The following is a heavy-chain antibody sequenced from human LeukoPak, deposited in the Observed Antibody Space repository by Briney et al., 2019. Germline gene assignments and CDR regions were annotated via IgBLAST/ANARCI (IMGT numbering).Heavy chain of an antibody. CDR3: ARAPGYGAAYYFDY. CDR2: ISGSGGST. CDR1: GFTFSSYA. Sequence: GGSLRLSCAASGFTFSSYATSWVRQAPGKGLEWVSAISGSGGSTYYADSVKGRFTISRDNSKNTLYLQMNSLRAEDTAVYYCARAPGYGAAYYFDYWGQGTLVTVSS. J-gene: IGHJ4*02. D-gene: IGHD1-1*01. V-gene: IGHV3-23*01.